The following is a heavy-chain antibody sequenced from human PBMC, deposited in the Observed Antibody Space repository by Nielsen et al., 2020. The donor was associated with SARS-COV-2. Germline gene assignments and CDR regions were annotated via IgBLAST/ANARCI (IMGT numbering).Heavy chain of an antibody. J-gene: IGHJ4*02. D-gene: IGHD3-10*01. V-gene: IGHV4-39*01. CDR2: IFYSGTT. CDR1: GGSISGSGYY. Sequence: SETLSLTCTVSGGSISGSGYYWGWIRQSPGKGLDWLGNIFYSGTTYYNPSLKSRVTISVDRSKNQFSLKVNSVTAADTGVYYCARSSSFFRGNFDYWGQGTLVTVSS. CDR3: ARSSSFFRGNFDY.